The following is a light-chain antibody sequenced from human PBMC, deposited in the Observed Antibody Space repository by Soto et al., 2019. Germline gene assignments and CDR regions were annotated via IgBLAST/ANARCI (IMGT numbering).Light chain of an antibody. CDR1: QSVSSN. J-gene: IGKJ1*01. Sequence: EILMTQYPATLSVSPGERATLSCGASQSVSSNLAWYQQKPGQAPRLLIYGASTRATGIAARFSGSGSGTEFTLTISGLKSEDIAVYYCQQYNNWHTGTFGQGTKVDIK. CDR3: QQYNNWHTGT. V-gene: IGKV3-15*01. CDR2: GAS.